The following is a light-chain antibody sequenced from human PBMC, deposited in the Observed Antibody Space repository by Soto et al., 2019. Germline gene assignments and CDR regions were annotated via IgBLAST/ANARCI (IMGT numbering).Light chain of an antibody. J-gene: IGKJ1*01. CDR1: ETVRSN. CDR2: AAS. CDR3: QQYNNWPPWT. V-gene: IGKV3-15*01. Sequence: RVMTQSPDTLSVSPGERATLSCRASETVRSNLAWYQQKPGQAPRLIIYAASTRATGIPARFSGSGSGTEFTLTISSLQSEDFAVYYCQQYNNWPPWTFGQGTKVDIK.